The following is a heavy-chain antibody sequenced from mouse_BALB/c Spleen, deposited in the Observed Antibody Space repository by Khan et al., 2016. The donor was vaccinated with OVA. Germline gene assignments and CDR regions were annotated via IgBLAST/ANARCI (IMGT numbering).Heavy chain of an antibody. CDR3: AKSYFYAYYFDY. CDR1: GFTFSSYG. D-gene: IGHD2-3*01. CDR2: ICGDSSTI. V-gene: IGHV5-17*02. J-gene: IGHJ2*01. Sequence: EVELVESGGGLVQPGGSRKLSCTASGFTFSSYGMHWVRQAPGKGLEWVAYICGDSSTIYYADTVKGRFTISRDNPKNTLFLQMTSLMSEATASFYCAKSYFYAYYFDYWGPGTTLTVSS.